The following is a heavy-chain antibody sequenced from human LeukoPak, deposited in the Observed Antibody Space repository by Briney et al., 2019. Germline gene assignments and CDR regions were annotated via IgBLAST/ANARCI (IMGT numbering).Heavy chain of an antibody. V-gene: IGHV1-69*04. CDR1: GGTFSSYA. CDR2: IIPILGIA. Sequence: SVKVSCKASGGTFSSYAISWVRQAPGQGLEWMGRIIPILGIANYAQKFQGRVTITADKSTSTAYMELSSLRSEDTAVYYCAAMVREVTEGIDYWGQGTLVTV. D-gene: IGHD3-10*01. J-gene: IGHJ4*02. CDR3: AAMVREVTEGIDY.